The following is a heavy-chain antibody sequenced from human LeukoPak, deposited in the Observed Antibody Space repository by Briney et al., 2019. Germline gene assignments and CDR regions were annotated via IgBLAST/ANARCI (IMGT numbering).Heavy chain of an antibody. D-gene: IGHD6-13*01. Sequence: ASVKVSCKASGYTFTSYDINWVRQATGQGLEWMGWMNPNSGNTGYAQKFQGRVTMTSNTSISTAYMELSSLRSEDTAVYYCARAGYSSSWGHFDYWGQGTLVTVSS. CDR2: MNPNSGNT. CDR1: GYTFTSYD. J-gene: IGHJ4*02. CDR3: ARAGYSSSWGHFDY. V-gene: IGHV1-8*01.